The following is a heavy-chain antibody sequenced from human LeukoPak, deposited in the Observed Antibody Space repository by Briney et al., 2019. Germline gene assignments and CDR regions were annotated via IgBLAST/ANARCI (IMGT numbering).Heavy chain of an antibody. CDR1: GDSISSSSYY. CDR3: ARHRVEHVVVVIAIEGYFDY. Sequence: PSETLSLTCTVSGDSISSSSYYWGWIRQPPGKGLEWIGSIYYSGSTYYNPSLKSRVTISVDTSKNQFSLKLSSVTAADTAVYYCARHRVEHVVVVIAIEGYFDYWGQGTLVTVSS. V-gene: IGHV4-39*01. D-gene: IGHD2-21*01. J-gene: IGHJ4*02. CDR2: IYYSGST.